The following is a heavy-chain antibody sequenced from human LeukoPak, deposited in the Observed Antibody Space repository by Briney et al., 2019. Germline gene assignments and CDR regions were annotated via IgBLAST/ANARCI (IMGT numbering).Heavy chain of an antibody. CDR2: IDYRGST. V-gene: IGHV4-59*01. Sequence: KPSETLSLTCTVSGGSISSYYGSWIRQPPGKGREWIGYIDYRGSTNYNSSVKSRVSTLVDTYKNQFYLKLSSVTAEETAVYSCARDHTGDSSGAEAAYMDVWGKGTTVIVSS. CDR1: GGSISSYY. J-gene: IGHJ6*03. CDR3: ARDHTGDSSGAEAAYMDV. D-gene: IGHD6-19*01.